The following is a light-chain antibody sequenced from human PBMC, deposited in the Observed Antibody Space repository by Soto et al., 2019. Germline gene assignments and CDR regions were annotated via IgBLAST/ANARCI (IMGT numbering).Light chain of an antibody. V-gene: IGLV7-43*01. CDR3: LLYYGGAQLV. CDR1: TGAVTSGNY. Sequence: QAVVTQEPSLTVSPGGTVTLTCPSSTGAVTSGNYPSWFQQKPGQTPRTLIYTTNSRHSWTPARFSGSLLGGKAALTLSGVQPEDEAEYYCLLYYGGAQLVFGGGTQLTVL. CDR2: TTN. J-gene: IGLJ3*02.